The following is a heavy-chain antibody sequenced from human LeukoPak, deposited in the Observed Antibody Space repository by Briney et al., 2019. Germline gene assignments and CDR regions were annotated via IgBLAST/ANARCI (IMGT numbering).Heavy chain of an antibody. Sequence: ASVKVSCKASGYTFTSYDINWVRQATGQGLEGRGWMNPNSGNTGYAQEFQGRVTMTRDTSISTAYMELSSLTSEDTAVYYCARRKPTSGAQYWFDPWGQGTLVTVSS. CDR3: ARRKPTSGAQYWFDP. V-gene: IGHV1-8*01. D-gene: IGHD3-10*01. CDR2: MNPNSGNT. CDR1: GYTFTSYD. J-gene: IGHJ5*02.